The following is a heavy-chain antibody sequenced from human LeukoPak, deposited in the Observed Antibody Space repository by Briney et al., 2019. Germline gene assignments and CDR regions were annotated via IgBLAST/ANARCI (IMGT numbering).Heavy chain of an antibody. D-gene: IGHD3-22*01. J-gene: IGHJ4*02. CDR1: GGSISGYY. Sequence: SETLSLTCTVSGGSISGYYWSWIRQPAGKGLEWIGRIHTSGRTNYNPSPKSRVTMSVDTSKNQFSLKLSSLTAADTAVYYCARGDDSSGQGWWGQGTLVTVFS. V-gene: IGHV4-4*07. CDR3: ARGDDSSGQGW. CDR2: IHTSGRT.